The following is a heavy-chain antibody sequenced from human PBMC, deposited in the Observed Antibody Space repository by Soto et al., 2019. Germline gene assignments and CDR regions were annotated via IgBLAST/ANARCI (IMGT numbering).Heavy chain of an antibody. CDR2: ISSSSSTI. V-gene: IGHV3-48*02. J-gene: IGHJ6*01. Sequence: GGSLRLSCAASGFTFSSYSMNWVRQAPGKGLEWVSYISSSSSTIYYADSVKGRFTISRDNAKNSLYLQMNSLRDEDTAVYYCSLDTRGYSYGCYYYCMGVYRQECTVT. CDR1: GFTFSSYS. CDR3: SLDTRGYSYGCYYYCMGV. D-gene: IGHD5-18*01.